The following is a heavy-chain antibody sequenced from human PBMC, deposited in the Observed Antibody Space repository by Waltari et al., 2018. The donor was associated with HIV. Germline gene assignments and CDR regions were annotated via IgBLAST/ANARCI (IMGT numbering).Heavy chain of an antibody. J-gene: IGHJ6*02. D-gene: IGHD3-16*01. Sequence: EVQLVESGGGLVKPGGSLRLSCAASGFTFSSYSMNWVRQAPGKGLEWVSSISRSSSYIYYADSVKGRFTSSRDNAKNSLYLQMNSLRAEDTAVYYCARDFWGGYYYGMDVWGQGTTVTVSS. CDR2: ISRSSSYI. CDR3: ARDFWGGYYYGMDV. CDR1: GFTFSSYS. V-gene: IGHV3-21*01.